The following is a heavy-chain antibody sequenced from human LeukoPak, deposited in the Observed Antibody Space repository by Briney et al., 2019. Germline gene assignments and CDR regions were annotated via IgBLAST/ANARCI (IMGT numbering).Heavy chain of an antibody. D-gene: IGHD3/OR15-3a*01. Sequence: SGGSLRLSCAAAGFTFSNAWMSWVRQAPGKGLEWGGRIKSKTDGGTTDHAAPVKGRFTISRDDSKNTLYLQMNSLKTEDTAVYYCTSSRRGPDDYWGQGTLVTVSS. V-gene: IGHV3-15*01. CDR2: IKSKTDGGTT. CDR3: TSSRRGPDDY. J-gene: IGHJ4*02. CDR1: GFTFSNAW.